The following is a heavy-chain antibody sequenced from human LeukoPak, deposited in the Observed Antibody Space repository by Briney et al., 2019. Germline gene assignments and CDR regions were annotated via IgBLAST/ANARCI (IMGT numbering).Heavy chain of an antibody. CDR3: ARALPPLLYYFNF. D-gene: IGHD3-10*01. CDR1: GDSINSTTYY. V-gene: IGHV4-39*07. CDR2: MYYSGST. Sequence: PSETLSLTCTVSGDSINSTTYYWAWIRQPPGKGLEWIGSMYYSGSTFYNPSLKSRVTISVDTSKNQSSLKLNSVTAADTAVYYCARALPPLLYYFNFWGQGTLVTVSS. J-gene: IGHJ4*02.